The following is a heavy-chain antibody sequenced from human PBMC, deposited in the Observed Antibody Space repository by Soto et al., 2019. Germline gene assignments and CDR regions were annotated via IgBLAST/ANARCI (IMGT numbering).Heavy chain of an antibody. D-gene: IGHD3-22*01. CDR2: IYYSGGT. V-gene: IGHV4-59*01. CDR1: GGSMLSYY. J-gene: IGHJ6*02. Sequence: ASETLSLTCTVSGGSMLSYYWSWIRQPPGKGLEWIGYIYYSGGTNYNPSLKSRVTISLDTSKTQFSLKLSSVTAADTAVYYCAGGKYYYDTNYYYYYGMDVWGQGTTVTVSS. CDR3: AGGKYYYDTNYYYYYGMDV.